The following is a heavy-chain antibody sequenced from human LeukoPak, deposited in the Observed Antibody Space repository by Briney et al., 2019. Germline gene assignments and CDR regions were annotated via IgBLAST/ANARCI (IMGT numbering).Heavy chain of an antibody. CDR3: ARLRRYSNYVVGYFDY. CDR1: GYTFISYG. Sequence: ASVKVSCKASGYTFISYGISWVRQAPGQGLEWMGWISAYNGNTNYAQKLQGRVTMTTDTSTSTAYMELRSLRSDDTAVYYCARLRRYSNYVVGYFDYWGQGTLVTVSS. D-gene: IGHD4-11*01. J-gene: IGHJ4*02. CDR2: ISAYNGNT. V-gene: IGHV1-18*01.